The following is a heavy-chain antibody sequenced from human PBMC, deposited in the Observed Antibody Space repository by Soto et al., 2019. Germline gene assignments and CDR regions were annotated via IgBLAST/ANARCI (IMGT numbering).Heavy chain of an antibody. CDR3: ARSSGTSYIWFDP. D-gene: IGHD1-26*01. J-gene: IGHJ5*02. Sequence: QVQLVQSATEVKKPGASVKVSCKSSGYAFSTYGISWVRQAPGQGLEWMAWISAYNGDSNYAQHLHXRFXLTTDTSTSTAYMELRSLRSDDTAVYFCARSSGTSYIWFDPWGQGTLVIVSP. CDR2: ISAYNGDS. CDR1: GYAFSTYG. V-gene: IGHV1-18*01.